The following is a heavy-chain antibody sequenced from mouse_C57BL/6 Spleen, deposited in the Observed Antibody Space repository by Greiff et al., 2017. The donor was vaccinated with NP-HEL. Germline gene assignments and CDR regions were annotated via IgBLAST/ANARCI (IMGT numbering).Heavy chain of an antibody. CDR1: GYTFTSYW. CDR3: ARPLGRGPYFDY. D-gene: IGHD4-1*01. Sequence: QVQLQQPGAELVRPGTSVKLSCKASGYTFTSYWMHWVKQRPGQGLEWIGVIDPSDSYTNYNQKFKGKATLTVDTSSSTAYMQLSSLTSEDSAVYYCARPLGRGPYFDYWGQGTTLTVSS. J-gene: IGHJ2*01. V-gene: IGHV1-59*01. CDR2: IDPSDSYT.